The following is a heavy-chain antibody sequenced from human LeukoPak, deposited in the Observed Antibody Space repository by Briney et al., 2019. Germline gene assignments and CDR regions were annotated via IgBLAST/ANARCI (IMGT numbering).Heavy chain of an antibody. Sequence: PGGSLRLSCAASGFTFSSYAMSWVRQAPGKGLEWVSAISGSGGSTYYADSVKGRFTISRDNSKNTLYLQMNSLRAEDTAVYYCARHGPFTYYYDSSGSYYFDYWGQGTLVTVSS. CDR2: ISGSGGST. D-gene: IGHD3-22*01. CDR3: ARHGPFTYYYDSSGSYYFDY. J-gene: IGHJ4*02. V-gene: IGHV3-23*01. CDR1: GFTFSSYA.